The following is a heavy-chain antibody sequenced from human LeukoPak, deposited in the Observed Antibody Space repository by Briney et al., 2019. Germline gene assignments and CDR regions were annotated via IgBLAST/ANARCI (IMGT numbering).Heavy chain of an antibody. CDR3: AKSGSLDYDILTGYYTLDY. V-gene: IGHV3-74*01. CDR1: GFTFTSYW. Sequence: GGSLTLSCATSGFTFTSYWMHWVRQVAGKGLVWLARVDHGGSGTNYADSVKGRFTISRDNSKNTLYLQMNSLRAEDTAVYYCAKSGSLDYDILTGYYTLDYWGQGTLVTVSS. J-gene: IGHJ4*02. D-gene: IGHD3-9*01. CDR2: VDHGGSGT.